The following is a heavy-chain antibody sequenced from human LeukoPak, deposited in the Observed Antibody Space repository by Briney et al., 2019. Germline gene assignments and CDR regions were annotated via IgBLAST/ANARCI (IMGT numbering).Heavy chain of an antibody. V-gene: IGHV3-48*01. D-gene: IGHD6-13*01. CDR1: GFTFSSYN. J-gene: IGHJ5*02. CDR3: ARVLRGSSSWYGLYNWFDP. CDR2: ISSSSNTI. Sequence: GGSLRLSCAASGFTFSSYNMNWVRQAPGKGLEWVSYISSSSNTIYYADSVKGRFTISRDNAKNTLYLQMNSLRAEDTAVYYCARVLRGSSSWYGLYNWFDPWGQGTLVTVSS.